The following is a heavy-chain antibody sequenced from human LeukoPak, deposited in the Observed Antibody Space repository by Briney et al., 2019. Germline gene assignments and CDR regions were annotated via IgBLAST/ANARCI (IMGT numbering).Heavy chain of an antibody. Sequence: PGRSLRLSCAASGFTFSSYGMHWVRQAPVKGLEWVAVISYDGSNKYYADSVKGRFTISRDNSKNTLYLQMNSLRAEDTAVYYCAKDQCELPYYFDYWGQGTLVTVSS. CDR3: AKDQCELPYYFDY. J-gene: IGHJ4*02. D-gene: IGHD1-26*01. V-gene: IGHV3-30*18. CDR1: GFTFSSYG. CDR2: ISYDGSNK.